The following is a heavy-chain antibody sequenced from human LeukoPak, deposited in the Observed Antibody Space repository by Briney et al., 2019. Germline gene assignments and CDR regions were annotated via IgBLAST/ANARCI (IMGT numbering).Heavy chain of an antibody. CDR1: GVTLSSYA. J-gene: IGHJ4*02. CDR2: ISSSGSGGNT. V-gene: IGHV3-23*01. CDR3: AKVVAGSTYYFDY. Sequence: GGSLRLSCTASGVTLSSYAMSWARQAPGKGLEWVSGISSSGSGGNTYYADSVKGRFTISRDNSKNTLYLQMNSLRAEDTAVYYCAKVVAGSTYYFDYWGQGTLVTVSS. D-gene: IGHD6-19*01.